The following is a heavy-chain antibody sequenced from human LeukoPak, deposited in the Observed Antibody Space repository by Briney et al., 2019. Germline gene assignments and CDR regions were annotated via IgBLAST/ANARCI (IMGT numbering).Heavy chain of an antibody. V-gene: IGHV4-61*02. CDR3: ARLVPERFFQLNPEGYYDY. CDR2: IYFSGTT. Sequence: SQTLSLTCTVSGGSIRSGAYYWSWIRQPAGKGLEWIGRIYFSGTTNYNPSLKSRVSMSIDTSKNQLSLNLISVTAADTAVYYCARLVPERFFQLNPEGYYDYWGQGTLVTVSS. CDR1: GGSIRSGAYY. J-gene: IGHJ4*02. D-gene: IGHD3-3*01.